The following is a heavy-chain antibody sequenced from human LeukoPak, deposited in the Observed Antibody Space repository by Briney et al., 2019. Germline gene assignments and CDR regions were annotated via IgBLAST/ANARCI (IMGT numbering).Heavy chain of an antibody. V-gene: IGHV3-9*01. D-gene: IGHD5-12*01. CDR1: GFTFDDYA. J-gene: IGHJ4*02. CDR3: AKVGPRGGYQVIDY. Sequence: GGSLRLSCAASGFTFDDYAMHWVRQAPGRGLEWVSGISWNSGSIDYADSVKGRFTISRDNSKNTLYLQMNSLRAEDTAVYYCAKVGPRGGYQVIDYWGQGTLVTVSS. CDR2: ISWNSGSI.